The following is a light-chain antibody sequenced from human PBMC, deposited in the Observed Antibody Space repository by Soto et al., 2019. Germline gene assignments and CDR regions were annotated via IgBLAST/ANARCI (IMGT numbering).Light chain of an antibody. V-gene: IGLV2-23*01. CDR3: CSYAGSSSWV. J-gene: IGLJ3*02. Sequence: QSALTQPASVSGSPGQSITISCTGTSSDVGGYEYVSWYQQYPGKAPKLMIYEGSKRPSGVSNRFSGSKSGNTASLTISGLQAEDEADYYCCSYAGSSSWVFGGGTKLTVL. CDR2: EGS. CDR1: SSDVGGYEY.